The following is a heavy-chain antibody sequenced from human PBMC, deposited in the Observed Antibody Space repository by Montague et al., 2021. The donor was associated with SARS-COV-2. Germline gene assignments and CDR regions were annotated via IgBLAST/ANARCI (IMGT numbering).Heavy chain of an antibody. CDR1: GFSLNTSGEG. J-gene: IGHJ5*02. CDR3: ARYGDYGSWFDP. Sequence: VKPTQTLTLTCPFSGFSLNTSGEGVGWVRQPPGKALEWLALIYWDDDKRYSPSLKSRSTISKDTTKNEVVLTVANMDPVDTATYYCARYGDYGSWFDPWGQGTLVTVSS. CDR2: IYWDDDK. V-gene: IGHV2-5*02. D-gene: IGHD4-17*01.